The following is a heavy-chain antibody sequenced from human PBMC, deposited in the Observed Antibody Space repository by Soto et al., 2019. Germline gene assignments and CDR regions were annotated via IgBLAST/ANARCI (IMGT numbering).Heavy chain of an antibody. CDR1: GFSLSTSGMC. CDR2: IDWDDDK. V-gene: IGHV2-70*01. J-gene: IGHJ4*02. Sequence: SGPTLVNPTQTLTLTCTFSGFSLSTSGMCVSWIRQPPGKALEWLALIDWDDDKYYSTSLKTRLTISKDTSKNQVVLTMTNMNPVDTATYYCARSTPITMIVDPYFDYWGQGTLVTVSS. CDR3: ARSTPITMIVDPYFDY. D-gene: IGHD3-22*01.